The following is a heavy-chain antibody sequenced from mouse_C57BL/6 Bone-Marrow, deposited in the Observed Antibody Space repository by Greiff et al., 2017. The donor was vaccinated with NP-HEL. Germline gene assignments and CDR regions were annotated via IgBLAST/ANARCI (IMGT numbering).Heavy chain of an antibody. V-gene: IGHV1-15*01. D-gene: IGHD1-1*01. J-gene: IGHJ2*01. CDR3: TRSGLLRYYFDY. Sequence: VKLMESGAELVRPGASVTLSCKASGYTFTDYEMHWVKQTPVHGLEWIGAIDPETGGTAYNQKFKGKAILTADKSSSTASMELRSLTSEDSAVYYCTRSGLLRYYFDYWGQGTTLTVSS. CDR1: GYTFTDYE. CDR2: IDPETGGT.